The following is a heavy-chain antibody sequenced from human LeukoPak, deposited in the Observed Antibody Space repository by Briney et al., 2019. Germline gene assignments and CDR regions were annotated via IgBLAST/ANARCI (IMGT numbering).Heavy chain of an antibody. D-gene: IGHD3-10*01. V-gene: IGHV4-39*07. J-gene: IGHJ4*02. CDR2: IYYSGST. CDR3: ARGRGSGSYNY. Sequence: SETLSLTCTVSGGSISSSSYYWGWIRQPPGKGLEWIGSIYYSGSTYYNPSLKSRVTISVDTSKNQFSLKLSSVTAADTAVYYCARGRGSGSYNYWGQGTLVTVSS. CDR1: GGSISSSSYY.